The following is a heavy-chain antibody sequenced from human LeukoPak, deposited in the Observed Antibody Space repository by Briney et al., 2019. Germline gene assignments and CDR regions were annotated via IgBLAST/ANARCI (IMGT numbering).Heavy chain of an antibody. CDR2: INNDRCR. D-gene: IGHD3-22*01. J-gene: IGHJ1*01. CDR1: GFTFSSYW. V-gene: IGHV3-74*01. CDR3: ARAPSEIGGYYPEYFRH. Sequence: PGGSLRLSCAASGFTFSSYWMHWVRHAPGKGLGWVSRINNDRCRNYVGSVKGRSTISRDNAYKTVSLQMNSPRTDETSVYYCARAPSEIGGYYPEYFRHWGQGTLVTVSS.